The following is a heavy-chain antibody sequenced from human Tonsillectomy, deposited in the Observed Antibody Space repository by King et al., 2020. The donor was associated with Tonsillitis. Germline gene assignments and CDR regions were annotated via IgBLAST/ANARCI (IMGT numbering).Heavy chain of an antibody. D-gene: IGHD3-22*01. Sequence: QLVQSGGGLVQPGGSLRLSCAASGFTFSSYAMSWVRQAPGKGLEWVSAISGSGGSTYYADSVKGRFILSRDNSKNTLYLQMNSLRAEDTAVYYCAKDGQGYYDSSGAKGWFDPWGQGTLVTVSS. CDR3: AKDGQGYYDSSGAKGWFDP. CDR1: GFTFSSYA. CDR2: ISGSGGST. J-gene: IGHJ5*02. V-gene: IGHV3-23*04.